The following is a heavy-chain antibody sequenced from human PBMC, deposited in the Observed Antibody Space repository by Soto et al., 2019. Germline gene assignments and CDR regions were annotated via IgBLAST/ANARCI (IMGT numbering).Heavy chain of an antibody. CDR2: IIPILGIA. J-gene: IGHJ4*02. CDR3: ARAITGYYNSPTHHWFDY. D-gene: IGHD3-9*01. Sequence: ASVKVSCKASGGTFSSYTISWVRQAPGQGLEWMGRIIPILGIANYAQKFQGRVTITADKSTSTAYMELSSLRSEDTAVYYCARAITGYYNSPTHHWFDYWGQGTLVTVSS. CDR1: GGTFSSYT. V-gene: IGHV1-69*02.